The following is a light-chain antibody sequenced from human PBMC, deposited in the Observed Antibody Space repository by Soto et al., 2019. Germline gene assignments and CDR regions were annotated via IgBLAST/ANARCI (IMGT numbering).Light chain of an antibody. CDR3: QQYNSWPRT. J-gene: IGKJ1*01. CDR1: QSVGTY. CDR2: GAS. V-gene: IGKV3-15*01. Sequence: EIVMTQSPATLSVSPGERATLSCRASQSVGTYLAWYQQKPGQAPRLLIFGASTRVTGIPASFSGSGSGTDFTLTISSLQSEDFAVYYCQQYNSWPRTFGQGTKVEIK.